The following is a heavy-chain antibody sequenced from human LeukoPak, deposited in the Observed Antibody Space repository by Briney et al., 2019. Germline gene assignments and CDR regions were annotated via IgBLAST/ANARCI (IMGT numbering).Heavy chain of an antibody. D-gene: IGHD3-22*01. J-gene: IGHJ3*02. CDR2: IKQDGSEI. CDR3: AGSATVVVTPWKWDAFDI. Sequence: SGGSLRLSCAASGFTFSRYRMSWVRQAPGKGLEWVANIKQDGSEIYYVDSVKGRFTISRDNAKNSLYLQMNSLRADDTAVYYCAGSATVVVTPWKWDAFDIWGQGTMVTVSS. CDR1: GFTFSRYR. V-gene: IGHV3-7*05.